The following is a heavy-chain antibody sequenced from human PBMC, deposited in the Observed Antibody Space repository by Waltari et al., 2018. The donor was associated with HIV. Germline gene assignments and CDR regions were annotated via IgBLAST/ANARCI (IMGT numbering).Heavy chain of an antibody. CDR3: ARGPPYYYGLGSPGGGWFDP. Sequence: QVQLVQSGAEVKKPGASVKVSCKASGYTFTGYYMHWARPAPGQGLEWMGWIKPNSGGTNYAQKFQGRVTVTRDTAISTAYMELSRLRSDDTAVYYCARGPPYYYGLGSPGGGWFDPWGQGTLVTVSS. V-gene: IGHV1-2*02. CDR2: IKPNSGGT. CDR1: GYTFTGYY. D-gene: IGHD3-10*01. J-gene: IGHJ5*02.